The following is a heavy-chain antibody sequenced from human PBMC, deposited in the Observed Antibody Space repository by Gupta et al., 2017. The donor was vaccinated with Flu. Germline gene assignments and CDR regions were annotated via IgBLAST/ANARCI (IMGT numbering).Heavy chain of an antibody. V-gene: IGHV4-34*01. CDR3: ARGWARGKQLVPYDY. J-gene: IGHJ4*02. D-gene: IGHD6-6*01. CDR1: GGSFSGYY. CDR2: INHSGST. Sequence: QVQLQQWGAGLLKPSETLSLTCAVYGGSFSGYYWSWIRQPPGKGLEWIGEINHSGSTNYNPSLKSRVTISVDTSKNQFSLKLSSVTAADTAVYYCARGWARGKQLVPYDYWGQGTLVTVSS.